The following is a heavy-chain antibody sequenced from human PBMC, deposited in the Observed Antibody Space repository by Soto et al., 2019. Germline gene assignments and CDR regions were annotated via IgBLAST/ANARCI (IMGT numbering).Heavy chain of an antibody. Sequence: QVQLVESGGGVVQPGRSLRLSCAASGFTFSSYGMHWVRQAPGKGLGWVAVIWYDGSNKYYADSVKGRFTISRDNSKNTLYLQMNSLRAEDTAVYYCARDMLIGGYFDWLPKLKPNNWFDPWGQGTLVTVSS. V-gene: IGHV3-33*01. CDR2: IWYDGSNK. CDR3: ARDMLIGGYFDWLPKLKPNNWFDP. CDR1: GFTFSSYG. J-gene: IGHJ5*02. D-gene: IGHD3-9*01.